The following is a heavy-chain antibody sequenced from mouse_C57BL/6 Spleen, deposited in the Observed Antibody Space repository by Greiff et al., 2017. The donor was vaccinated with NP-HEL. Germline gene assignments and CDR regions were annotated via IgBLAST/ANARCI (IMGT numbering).Heavy chain of an antibody. CDR1: GYTFTDYN. Sequence: EVKLMESGPELVKPGASVKIPCKASGYTFTDYNMDWVKQSHGKSLEWIGDINPNNGGTIYNQKFKGKATLTVAKSSSTAYMELRSLTSEDTAGYYCARSRGYYYGSSYGYYAMDYWGQGTSVTVSS. V-gene: IGHV1-18*01. D-gene: IGHD1-1*01. CDR3: ARSRGYYYGSSYGYYAMDY. CDR2: INPNNGGT. J-gene: IGHJ4*01.